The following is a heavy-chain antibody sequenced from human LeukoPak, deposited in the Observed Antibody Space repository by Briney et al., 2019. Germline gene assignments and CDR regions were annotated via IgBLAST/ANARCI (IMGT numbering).Heavy chain of an antibody. V-gene: IGHV4-34*01. J-gene: IGHJ1*01. CDR3: AYSRYYYGSGSYYGYFQH. CDR2: INHSGST. CDR1: GGSFSGYY. Sequence: SETLSLTCAVYGGSFSGYYWSWIRQPPGKGLERIGEINHSGSTNYNPSLKSRVTISVDTSKNQFSLKLSSVTAADTAVYYCAYSRYYYGSGSYYGYFQHWGQGTLVTVSS. D-gene: IGHD3-10*01.